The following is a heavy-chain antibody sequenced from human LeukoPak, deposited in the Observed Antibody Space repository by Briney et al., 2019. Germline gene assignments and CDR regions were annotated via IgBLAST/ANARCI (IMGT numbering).Heavy chain of an antibody. CDR2: ISGSGGST. J-gene: IGHJ6*03. D-gene: IGHD1-26*01. V-gene: IGHV3-23*01. CDR1: GFTFSSYA. Sequence: GGSLRLSCAASGFTFSSYAMSWVRQAPGKGLEWVSAISGSGGSTYYADSVKGRFTIPRDNSKNTLYLQMNSLRAEDTAVYYCAKDGQTEWELLYYYYYYYMDVWGKGTTVTVSS. CDR3: AKDGQTEWELLYYYYYYYMDV.